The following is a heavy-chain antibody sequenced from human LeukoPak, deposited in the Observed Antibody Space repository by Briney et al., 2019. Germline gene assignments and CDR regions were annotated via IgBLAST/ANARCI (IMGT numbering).Heavy chain of an antibody. D-gene: IGHD2-8*01. CDR3: ATALQDIVLMVYAKLSYMDV. V-gene: IGHV3-48*01. Sequence: PGGSLRLSCEASEFTFSTYSMNWVRQAPGKGLEWVSYISSSGSTIYYADSVKGRFTISRDNAKNSLYLQMNSLRAEDTAVYYCATALQDIVLMVYAKLSYMDVWGKGTTVTVSS. CDR2: ISSSGSTI. J-gene: IGHJ6*03. CDR1: EFTFSTYS.